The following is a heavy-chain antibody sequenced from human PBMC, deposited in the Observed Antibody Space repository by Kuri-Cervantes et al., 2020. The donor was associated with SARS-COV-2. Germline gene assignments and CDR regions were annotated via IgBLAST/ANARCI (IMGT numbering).Heavy chain of an antibody. Sequence: ASVKVSCKASGYTFTGYYMHWVRQAPGQGLEWMGWIHPNSGGTNYAQKFQGRVTMTRNTSISTAYMELSSLRSADTAVYYCARGSGSVHPWGQGTLVTVSS. CDR1: GYTFTGYY. J-gene: IGHJ5*02. CDR2: IHPNSGGT. CDR3: ARGSGSVHP. V-gene: IGHV1-2*02. D-gene: IGHD3-10*01.